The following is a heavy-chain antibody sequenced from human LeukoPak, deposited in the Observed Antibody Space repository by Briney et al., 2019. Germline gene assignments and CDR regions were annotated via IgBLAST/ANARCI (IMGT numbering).Heavy chain of an antibody. V-gene: IGHV3-11*04. J-gene: IGHJ4*02. CDR3: TRDPILGAPDYFDY. Sequence: GGSLRLSCAASGFTFRDYYMSWIRQAPGKGLEWVSYISTSGSNIYYADSVKGRFTISRDNSKNTMYLQMNNLREEDTAVYYCTRDPILGAPDYFDYWGQGTLVTVSS. D-gene: IGHD1-26*01. CDR2: ISTSGSNI. CDR1: GFTFRDYY.